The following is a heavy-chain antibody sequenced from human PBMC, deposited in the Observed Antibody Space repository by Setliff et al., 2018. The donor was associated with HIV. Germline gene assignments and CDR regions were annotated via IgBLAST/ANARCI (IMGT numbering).Heavy chain of an antibody. J-gene: IGHJ4*02. CDR3: AGLYGDHGGGY. Sequence: GASVKVSCKASGGTFSSYAISWVRQAPGQGLEWMGGIIPIFGTANYAQKFQGRVTITADESTSTVHMELISLRSDDTAVYYCAGLYGDHGGGYWGQGTLVTVSS. CDR1: GGTFSSYA. CDR2: IIPIFGTA. V-gene: IGHV1-69*13. D-gene: IGHD2-21*02.